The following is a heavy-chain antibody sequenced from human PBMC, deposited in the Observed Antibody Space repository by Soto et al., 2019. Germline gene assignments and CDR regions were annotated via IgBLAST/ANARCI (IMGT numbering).Heavy chain of an antibody. Sequence: QVQLVESGGGVVQPGRSLRLSCAASGFTFSSYGMHWVRQAPGKGLEWVAVISYDGSNKYYADSVKGRFTISRDNSKNTLYLQMNSLRAEDTAVYYCAKEKATYYYYYGMDVWGQGTTVTVSS. CDR1: GFTFSSYG. CDR2: ISYDGSNK. V-gene: IGHV3-30*18. J-gene: IGHJ6*02. CDR3: AKEKATYYYYYGMDV.